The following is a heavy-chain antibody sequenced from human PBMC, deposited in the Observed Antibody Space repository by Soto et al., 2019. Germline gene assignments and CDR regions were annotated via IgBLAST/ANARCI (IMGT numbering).Heavy chain of an antibody. CDR2: INAHSGGT. CDR3: AKDLTRQLAYWLDP. Sequence: QVQLVQSGAAVKKPGASVKVSCKASGFSFTGYYIHWLRQAPGQGLEWMGRINAHSGGTEYAQKFQGRVTLTRDTSIATAYLPLTSLTSDDTALYYCAKDLTRQLAYWLDPWGQGTQVTVSS. CDR1: GFSFTGYY. J-gene: IGHJ5*02. V-gene: IGHV1-2*02. D-gene: IGHD6-6*01.